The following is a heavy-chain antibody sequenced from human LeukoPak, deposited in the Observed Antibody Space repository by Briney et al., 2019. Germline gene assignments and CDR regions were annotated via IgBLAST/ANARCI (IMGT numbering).Heavy chain of an antibody. V-gene: IGHV3-23*01. CDR1: GFTFSSYA. D-gene: IGHD6-19*01. CDR2: ISGSGGST. J-gene: IGHJ6*02. CDR3: AKEGSSGWYGYYYYGMDV. Sequence: KPGGSLRLSCAASGFTFSSYAMSWVRQAPGKGLEWVSAISGSGGSTYYADSVKGRFTISRDNSKNTLYLQMNSLRAEGTAVYYCAKEGSSGWYGYYYYGMDVWGQGTTVTVSS.